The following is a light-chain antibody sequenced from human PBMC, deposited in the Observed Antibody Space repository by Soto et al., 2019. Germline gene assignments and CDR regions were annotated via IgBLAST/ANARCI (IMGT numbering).Light chain of an antibody. CDR3: CSYSDTNTVV. V-gene: IGLV2-23*01. Sequence: QSALTQPASVCGSPGQSITISCTGSSRDVGSYNLVSWYQQNPGKAPKFIIYADNKRTSGVSNRFSASKSDNTASLTISGLQAEDEADYYCCSYSDTNTVVFGGGTKLTVL. J-gene: IGLJ3*02. CDR2: ADN. CDR1: SRDVGSYNL.